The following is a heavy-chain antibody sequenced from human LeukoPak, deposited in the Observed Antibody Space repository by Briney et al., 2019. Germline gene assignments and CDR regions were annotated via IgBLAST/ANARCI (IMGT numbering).Heavy chain of an antibody. Sequence: GGSLRLSCVASGFTISNNYMAWVRQAPGKGLEWVAIIYPVGNAYYADSVKGRFTISRDNSWNTFDLKMNSLRAEDPAVYYCARGGLELRPAYFDSWGQGPLVTVSS. CDR1: GFTISNNY. V-gene: IGHV3-53*01. D-gene: IGHD1-7*01. J-gene: IGHJ4*02. CDR2: IYPVGNA. CDR3: ARGGLELRPAYFDS.